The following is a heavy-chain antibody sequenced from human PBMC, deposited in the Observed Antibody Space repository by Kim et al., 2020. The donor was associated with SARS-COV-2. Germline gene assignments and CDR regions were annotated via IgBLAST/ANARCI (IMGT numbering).Heavy chain of an antibody. J-gene: IGHJ4*02. V-gene: IGHV3-49*03. D-gene: IGHD5-12*01. CDR2: IRSKAYGGTT. CDR1: GFTFGDYA. Sequence: PGGSLRLSCTTSGFTFGDYAMSWFRQAPGKGLEWVGFIRSKAYGGTTEYAASVKGRFTISRDDSKSIAYLQMNSLKTEDTAVYYCTRAYGYSGSVGSSYDYWGQGTLVTVSS. CDR3: TRAYGYSGSVGSSYDY.